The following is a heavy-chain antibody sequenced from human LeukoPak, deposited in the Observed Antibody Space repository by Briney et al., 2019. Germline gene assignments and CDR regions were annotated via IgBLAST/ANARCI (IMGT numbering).Heavy chain of an antibody. J-gene: IGHJ6*03. CDR2: FLSGGTT. CDR3: AMTQYTDVDLDDYYMDV. V-gene: IGHV4-4*07. CDR1: SGSIVGYS. Sequence: SETLSLTCTVSSGSIVGYSWTWIPQPAGKGLQWIGHFLSGGTTNYNPSLKSRVTISLDKSKNHVSLRLTSVTAADTAVYFCAMTQYTDVDLDDYYMDVWGKGTAVTVSS. D-gene: IGHD3/OR15-3a*01.